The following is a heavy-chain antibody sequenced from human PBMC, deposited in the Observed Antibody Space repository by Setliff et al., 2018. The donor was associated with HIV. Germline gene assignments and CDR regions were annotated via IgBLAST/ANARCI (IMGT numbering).Heavy chain of an antibody. CDR3: ARDHNSGTLHAFDL. D-gene: IGHD1-26*01. CDR1: GGSIGSHY. Sequence: SETLSLTCTVSGGSIGSHYWSWIRQPPGKGLEWIAYSHYSGSADYNPSLKSRVTISLDTSKKHFSLDLYSVTAADTAVYYCARDHNSGTLHAFDLWGQGTKVTVSS. CDR2: SHYSGSA. V-gene: IGHV4-59*11. J-gene: IGHJ3*01.